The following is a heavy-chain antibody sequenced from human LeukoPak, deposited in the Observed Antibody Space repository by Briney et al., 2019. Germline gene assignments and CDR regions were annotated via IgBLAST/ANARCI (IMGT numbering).Heavy chain of an antibody. V-gene: IGHV4-61*01. CDR1: GGSVSSGSYY. J-gene: IGHJ5*02. CDR3: ASTDYDFWFLGRGDPSRKTSPYWFDP. Sequence: KASETLSLTCTVSGGSVSSGSYYWSWVRQPPGKGLEWIGYIYYSGSTNYNPSLKSRVTISVDTSKNQFSLKLSSVTAADTAVYYCASTDYDFWFLGRGDPSRKTSPYWFDPWGQGTLVTVSS. CDR2: IYYSGST. D-gene: IGHD3-3*01.